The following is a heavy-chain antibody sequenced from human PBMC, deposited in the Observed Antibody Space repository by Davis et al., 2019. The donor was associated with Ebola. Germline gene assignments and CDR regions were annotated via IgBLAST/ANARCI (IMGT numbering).Heavy chain of an antibody. CDR3: ARLMAASGAMWFDS. V-gene: IGHV5-51*01. CDR1: GDSFTGHW. Sequence: GESLKISCKGSGDSFTGHWIGWVRQVPGKGLGWMGNIYPDDSDTRYSPSFQGQVTLSADKSINTAYLHWSSLKASDTAFYYCARLMAASGAMWFDSWGQGTLVTVSS. CDR2: IYPDDSDT. J-gene: IGHJ5*01. D-gene: IGHD3-10*01.